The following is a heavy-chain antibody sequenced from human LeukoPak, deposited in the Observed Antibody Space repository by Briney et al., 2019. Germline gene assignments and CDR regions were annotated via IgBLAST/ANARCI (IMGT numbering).Heavy chain of an antibody. Sequence: SETLSLTCTVSGGSISSYYWSWIRQPPGKGLEWIGEINHSGSTNYNPSLKSRVTISVDTSKNQFSLKLSSVTAADTAVYYCARRIGIAVAGREFDYWGQGTLVTVSS. CDR1: GGSISSYY. V-gene: IGHV4-34*01. D-gene: IGHD6-19*01. J-gene: IGHJ4*02. CDR3: ARRIGIAVAGREFDY. CDR2: INHSGST.